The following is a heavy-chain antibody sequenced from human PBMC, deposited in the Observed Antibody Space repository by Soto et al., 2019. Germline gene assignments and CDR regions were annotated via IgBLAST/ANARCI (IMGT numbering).Heavy chain of an antibody. D-gene: IGHD4-17*01. CDR2: ISSGRASI. J-gene: IGHJ4*02. Sequence: PGGSLRLSCAASGFTCSTYDMDWFRQAPGKGLEWVSYISSGRASIYYADSVKGRFTISRDNAENSLYLHMDSLRDEDTAVYYCARAAPYGYDHWGPGTLVTVSS. CDR1: GFTCSTYD. CDR3: ARAAPYGYDH. V-gene: IGHV3-48*02.